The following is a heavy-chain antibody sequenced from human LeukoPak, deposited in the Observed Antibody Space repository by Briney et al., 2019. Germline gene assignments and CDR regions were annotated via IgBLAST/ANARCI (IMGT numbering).Heavy chain of an antibody. J-gene: IGHJ4*02. CDR2: INPDSGDT. V-gene: IGHV1-2*02. CDR3: ARGYSSSGGLYYFDY. Sequence: ASVKVSCKASGYTFTDYYIHWVRQAPGQGLEWMGWINPDSGDTNYAQKFQGRVTMTRDTSISTAYMELSRLRSDDTAVYYCARGYSSSGGLYYFDYWGQGTLVTVSS. D-gene: IGHD6-19*01. CDR1: GYTFTDYY.